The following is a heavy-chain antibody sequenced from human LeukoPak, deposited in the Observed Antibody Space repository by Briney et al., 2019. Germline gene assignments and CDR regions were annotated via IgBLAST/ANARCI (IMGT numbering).Heavy chain of an antibody. CDR2: VSLSGLI. J-gene: IGHJ4*02. CDR1: GGSITSTNW. D-gene: IGHD2-8*01. CDR3: SRENGAFSPFGY. Sequence: PSGTLSLTCGVSGGSITSTNWWSWVRQPPGQGLEWIGEVSLSGLINYNPSLSSRVIMALDTSKNHLSLNLTSVTAADTAVYYCSRENGAFSPFGYWGQGTLVTVPS. V-gene: IGHV4-4*02.